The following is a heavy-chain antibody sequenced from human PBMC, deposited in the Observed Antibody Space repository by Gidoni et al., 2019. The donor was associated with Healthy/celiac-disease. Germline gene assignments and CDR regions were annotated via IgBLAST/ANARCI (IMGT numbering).Heavy chain of an antibody. CDR3: ARGVGSSPGDWFDP. Sequence: EVQLVESGGGLVQPGGSLRLSCAASGFTFSSYDMHWVRQATGKGLEWVSAIGTAGDTYYPGSVKGRFTISRENAKNSLYLQMNSLRAGDTAVYYCARGVGSSPGDWFDPWGQGTLVTVSS. D-gene: IGHD6-13*01. J-gene: IGHJ5*02. CDR1: GFTFSSYD. V-gene: IGHV3-13*04. CDR2: IGTAGDT.